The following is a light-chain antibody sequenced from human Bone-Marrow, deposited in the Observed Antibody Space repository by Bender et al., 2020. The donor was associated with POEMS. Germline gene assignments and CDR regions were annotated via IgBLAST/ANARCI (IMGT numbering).Light chain of an antibody. Sequence: QSVLTQPPSVSGAPGQRVTISCTGSNTKMGIGFDVNWYQVLPGTAPRLLIYANINRPSGVPDRFSGSKSGTSVSLAITGLQAEDEADYYCQSFDTSLSGWVFGAGTKLTV. CDR3: QSFDTSLSGWV. CDR2: ANI. J-gene: IGLJ3*02. CDR1: NTKMGIGFD. V-gene: IGLV1-40*01.